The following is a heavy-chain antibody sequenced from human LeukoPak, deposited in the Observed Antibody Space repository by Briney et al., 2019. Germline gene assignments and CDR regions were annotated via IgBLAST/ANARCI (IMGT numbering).Heavy chain of an antibody. CDR1: GGSISSYY. J-gene: IGHJ6*02. D-gene: IGHD3-10*01. Sequence: SETLSLTCLVSGGSISSYYWSWIRQPAGKGLEWIGRIYTSGSTNYNPSLKSRVTMSVDTSKNQFSLKLSSVTAADTAVYYCARGGFGGSRYKYGMDVWGQGTTVTVSS. CDR2: IYTSGST. V-gene: IGHV4-4*07. CDR3: ARGGFGGSRYKYGMDV.